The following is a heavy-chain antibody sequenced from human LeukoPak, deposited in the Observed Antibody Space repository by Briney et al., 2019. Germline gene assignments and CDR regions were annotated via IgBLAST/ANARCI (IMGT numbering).Heavy chain of an antibody. CDR2: IYHSGST. D-gene: IGHD1-1*01. V-gene: IGHV4-38-2*02. CDR3: AREDHLKPFLEFNWFDP. CDR1: GYSISSGCY. J-gene: IGHJ5*02. Sequence: SETLSLTCTVSGYSISSGCYWGWIRQPPGKGLEWIGSIYHSGSTYYNPSLKSRVTISVDTSKNQFSLKLSSVTAADTAVYYCAREDHLKPFLEFNWFDPWGQGTLVTVSS.